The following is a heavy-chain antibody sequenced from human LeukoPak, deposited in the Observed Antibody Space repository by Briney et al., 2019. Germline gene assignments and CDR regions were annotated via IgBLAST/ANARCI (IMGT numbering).Heavy chain of an antibody. V-gene: IGHV4-4*07. J-gene: IGHJ4*02. CDR1: GGSISSYY. CDR3: ARGGYGASSGFDY. Sequence: KPAETLSLTCTVSGGSISSYYWSWIRQPAGKGLEWIGRVYTSGSPNHNPSLESRVTMSVDTSKNQFSLNLSSVTAADTAVYYCARGGYGASSGFDYWGQGTLVTVSS. D-gene: IGHD4-23*01. CDR2: VYTSGSP.